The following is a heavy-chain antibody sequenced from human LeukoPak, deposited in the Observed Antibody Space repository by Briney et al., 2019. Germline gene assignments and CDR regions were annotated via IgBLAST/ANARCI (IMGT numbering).Heavy chain of an antibody. V-gene: IGHV4-61*01. CDR1: GGSLSSGSYY. CDR2: IYYSGST. J-gene: IGHJ4*02. CDR3: ARLRLWFGELAAAFDY. D-gene: IGHD3-10*01. Sequence: SETLSLTCTVSGGSLSSGSYYWSWLRQPPGTGLEWIGYIYYSGSTNYNPSLKSRVTISVDTSKNQFSLKLSSVTAADTAVYYCARLRLWFGELAAAFDYWGQGTRVTASS.